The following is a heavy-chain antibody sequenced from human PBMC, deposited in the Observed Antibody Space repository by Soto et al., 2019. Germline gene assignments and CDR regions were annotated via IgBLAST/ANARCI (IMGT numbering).Heavy chain of an antibody. J-gene: IGHJ5*02. CDR3: ARGAASGRLLYWFDP. D-gene: IGHD3-10*01. CDR2: IYFSGST. Sequence: TLSLTCTVSGGSISIGDYYWSWIRQPPGKGLDWIGYIYFSGSTYYNPSINSRVTISVDKSKNQFSLKLSSVTAADTDVYYCARGAASGRLLYWFDPWGQGTLVTVSS. CDR1: GGSISIGDYY. V-gene: IGHV4-30-4*01.